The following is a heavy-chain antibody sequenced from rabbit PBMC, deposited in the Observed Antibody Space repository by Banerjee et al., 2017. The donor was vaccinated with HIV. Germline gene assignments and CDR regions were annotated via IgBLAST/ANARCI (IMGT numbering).Heavy chain of an antibody. CDR2: IYAGKGST. V-gene: IGHV1S7*01. D-gene: IGHD1-1*01. CDR3: ARDYGYASSSGYYMGYFNL. Sequence: QLKETGGGLVQPGGSLTLSCKASGFDFSSYYMSWVRQAPGKGLEWIGIIYAGKGSTDYASWVNGRFTISSDNAQNTVDLQMNSLTAADTATYFCARDYGYASSSGYYMGYFNLWGPGTLVTVS. J-gene: IGHJ4*01. CDR1: GFDFSSYY.